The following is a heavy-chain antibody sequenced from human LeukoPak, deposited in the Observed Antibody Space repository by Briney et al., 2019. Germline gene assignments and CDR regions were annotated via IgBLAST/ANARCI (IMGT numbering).Heavy chain of an antibody. V-gene: IGHV3-23*01. CDR3: AKGMYSSSCYYFDY. CDR2: ISGSGGST. CDR1: GFTFSGYA. J-gene: IGHJ4*02. D-gene: IGHD6-13*01. Sequence: GGSLRLSCAASGFTFSGYAMSWVRQAPGKGLEWVSTISGSGGSTYYADSVKGRLTISRDNSKNTLYLQMNSLRAEDTALYYCAKGMYSSSCYYFDYWGQGTLVTVSS.